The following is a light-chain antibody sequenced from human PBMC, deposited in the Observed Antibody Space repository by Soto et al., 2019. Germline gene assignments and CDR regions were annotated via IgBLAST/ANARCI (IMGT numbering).Light chain of an antibody. Sequence: MTMSPVTVSVSPGERATLSCRASQSVNNNVAWYQQKLGQAPRVLIYGASTRATGIPARFTGSGSGTDFTLTISSLQSEDFAVYYCQQYNNWPQITFGQGTRLEI. CDR3: QQYNNWPQIT. V-gene: IGKV3-15*01. CDR2: GAS. CDR1: QSVNNN. J-gene: IGKJ5*01.